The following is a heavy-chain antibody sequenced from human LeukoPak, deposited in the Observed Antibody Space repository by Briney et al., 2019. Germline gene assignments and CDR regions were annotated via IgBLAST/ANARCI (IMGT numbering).Heavy chain of an antibody. Sequence: GGSLRLSCAASGFMFNGYSMTWVRQAPGKGLEWVSYISGGSDYIYYADSVKGRFTISRDNAKKSLYLQLNSLRVEDTAVYYCARWGLGPSFDSWGQGTLVTVSS. J-gene: IGHJ4*02. D-gene: IGHD1-26*01. V-gene: IGHV3-21*01. CDR2: ISGGSDYI. CDR3: ARWGLGPSFDS. CDR1: GFMFNGYS.